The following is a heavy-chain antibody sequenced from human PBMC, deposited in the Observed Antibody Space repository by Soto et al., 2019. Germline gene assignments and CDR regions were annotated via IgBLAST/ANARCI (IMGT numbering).Heavy chain of an antibody. V-gene: IGHV3-74*01. J-gene: IGHJ4*02. CDR3: ARDGGYGTPFDY. CDR1: GFAFRSYW. D-gene: IGHD5-12*01. Sequence: EVHLVQSGGGLVQPGGSLRLSCAASGFAFRSYWLHWVRQAPGKGLMIVSRITGDGTNTAYATSVKGRFTISRDNAKNMVYLQMDSLKAEDTAVYYGARDGGYGTPFDYWGQGALVTVSS. CDR2: ITGDGTNT.